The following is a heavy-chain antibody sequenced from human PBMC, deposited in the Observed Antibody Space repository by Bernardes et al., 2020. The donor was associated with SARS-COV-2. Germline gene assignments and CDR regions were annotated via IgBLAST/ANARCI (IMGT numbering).Heavy chain of an antibody. CDR3: ARDGDGYFDY. V-gene: IGHV3-7*01. CDR2: IKQDASDK. J-gene: IGHJ4*02. D-gene: IGHD2-21*01. Sequence: GGSLRLSCAASGFTFSSYCVSWVRQAPGKGLEWVANIKQDASDKYYVDSVKGRFTISRDNAKNSLYLQMNSLRAEDTAVYFCARDGDGYFDYWGQGTPVTVSS. CDR1: GFTFSSYC.